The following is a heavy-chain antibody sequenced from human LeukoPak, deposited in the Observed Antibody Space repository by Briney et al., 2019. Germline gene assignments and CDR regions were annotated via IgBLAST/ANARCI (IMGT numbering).Heavy chain of an antibody. V-gene: IGHV3-48*01. Sequence: PGGSLRLSCAASGSTFSSYSMNWVRQAPGKGLEWVSYISSSSSTIYYADSVKGRFTISRDNAKNSLYLQMNSLRAEDTAVYYCARAEYYDILTGYYGRNWFDPWGQGTLVTVSS. J-gene: IGHJ5*02. CDR1: GSTFSSYS. CDR3: ARAEYYDILTGYYGRNWFDP. D-gene: IGHD3-9*01. CDR2: ISSSSSTI.